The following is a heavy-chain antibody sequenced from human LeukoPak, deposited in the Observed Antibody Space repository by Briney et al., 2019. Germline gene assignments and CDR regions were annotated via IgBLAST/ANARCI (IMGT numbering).Heavy chain of an antibody. CDR2: IYYSGST. CDR1: GGSISSSSYY. CDR3: ARLATTRAIWFGELLHFDY. V-gene: IGHV4-39*01. J-gene: IGHJ4*02. Sequence: PSETLSLTCTVSGGSISSSSYYWGWIRQPPGKGLEWIGSIYYSGSTYYNPSLKSRVTISVDTSKNQFSLKLSSVTAADTAVYYCARLATTRAIWFGELLHFDYWGQGTLVTVSS. D-gene: IGHD3-10*01.